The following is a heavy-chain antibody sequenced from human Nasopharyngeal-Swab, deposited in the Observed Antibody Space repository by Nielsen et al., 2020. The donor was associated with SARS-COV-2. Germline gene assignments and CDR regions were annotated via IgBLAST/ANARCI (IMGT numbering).Heavy chain of an antibody. Sequence: GASLKLSCAASGFTFSAHYMDWVLQAPGKGLEWDGRSRNQANSYTTEYGASVKGRFTISRDDSKNSLYLQMSSLRTEDTALYYCARDLSSIWTSGLGVWGQGTTVIVSS. V-gene: IGHV3-72*01. CDR1: GFTFSAHY. J-gene: IGHJ6*02. CDR3: ARDLSSIWTSGLGV. CDR2: SRNQANSYTT. D-gene: IGHD6-13*01.